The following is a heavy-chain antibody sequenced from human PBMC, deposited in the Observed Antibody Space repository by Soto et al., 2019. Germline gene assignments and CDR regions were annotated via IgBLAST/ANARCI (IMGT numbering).Heavy chain of an antibody. J-gene: IGHJ4*02. CDR1: GYTFTSYG. V-gene: IGHV1-18*01. Sequence: ASVKVSCKASGYTFTSYGISWVRQAPGQGLEWMGWISAYNGNTNYAQKLQGRVTMTTDTSTSTAYMELRSLRSDDTAVYYCARAPYDYVWGSYRXFDYWGQGTLVTVSS. D-gene: IGHD3-16*02. CDR2: ISAYNGNT. CDR3: ARAPYDYVWGSYRXFDY.